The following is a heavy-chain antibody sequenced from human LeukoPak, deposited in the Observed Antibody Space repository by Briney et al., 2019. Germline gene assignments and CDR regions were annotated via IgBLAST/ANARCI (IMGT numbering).Heavy chain of an antibody. CDR1: GGSISSGSYY. CDR3: ARVNEGRGWLGVDY. Sequence: PSETLSLTCTVSGGSISSGSYYWSWIRQPAGKGLEWNGRIYTSGSTNYNPSLKSRVTISVDTSKNQFSLKLSSVTAADTAVYYCARVNEGRGWLGVDYWGQGTLVTVSS. D-gene: IGHD6-19*01. CDR2: IYTSGST. V-gene: IGHV4-61*02. J-gene: IGHJ4*02.